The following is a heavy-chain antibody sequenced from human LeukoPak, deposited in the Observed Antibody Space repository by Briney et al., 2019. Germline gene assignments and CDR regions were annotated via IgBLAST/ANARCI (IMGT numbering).Heavy chain of an antibody. D-gene: IGHD6-13*01. CDR1: GYTFGGFY. CDR2: ISPNSGAT. CDR3: ARPQVWYGVKGGMDV. Sequence: ASVKVSCKASGYTFGGFYMHWVRQAPGQGLEWMGWISPNSGATNYAQKFQGRVTMTGDPSINTVYVELSRLRSDDTAVYYCARPQVWYGVKGGMDVWGQGTTVTVSS. J-gene: IGHJ6*02. V-gene: IGHV1-2*02.